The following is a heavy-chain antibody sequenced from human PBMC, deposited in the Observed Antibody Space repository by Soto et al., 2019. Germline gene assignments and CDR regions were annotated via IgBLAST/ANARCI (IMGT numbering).Heavy chain of an antibody. D-gene: IGHD4-17*01. J-gene: IGHJ3*02. CDR3: ARDGTVTMAFDI. V-gene: IGHV3-74*01. Sequence: EVQLVESGGGLVQPGGSLRLSCAASGFTFSSYWVHWVRQAPGKGLVWVSRINSDGSSTSYADSVKGRFTISRDNAKNTLYLQMNSLRAEDTAVYYCARDGTVTMAFDIWGQGTMVTVSS. CDR1: GFTFSSYW. CDR2: INSDGSST.